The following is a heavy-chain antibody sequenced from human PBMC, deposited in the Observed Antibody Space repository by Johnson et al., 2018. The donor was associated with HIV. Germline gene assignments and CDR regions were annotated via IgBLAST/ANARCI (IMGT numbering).Heavy chain of an antibody. V-gene: IGHV3-23*04. J-gene: IGHJ3*02. D-gene: IGHD3-10*01. Sequence: VQLVESGGGVVRPGGSLRLSCAASGFTFDDYGMSWVRQAPGKGLEWVSAISGSGGSPYYADSVKGRFTIFRDNSKNTLYLQMNSLRAEDTAVYYCARKARGQGAFYIWGQGTMVTVSS. CDR3: ARKARGQGAFYI. CDR2: ISGSGGSP. CDR1: GFTFDDYG.